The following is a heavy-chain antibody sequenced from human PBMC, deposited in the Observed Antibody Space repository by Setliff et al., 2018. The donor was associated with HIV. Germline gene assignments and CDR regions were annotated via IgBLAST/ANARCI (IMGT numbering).Heavy chain of an antibody. D-gene: IGHD6-13*01. Sequence: GASVKVSCKASGYSFTGYYMHWVRQAPGQGLEWMGWMHPSTGGTRFAQKFQGRVTMTRDTFITTAYMELSSLRSDDTAVYYCARMGESPPHSSSWYYWGQGTLVTVSS. CDR2: MHPSTGGT. V-gene: IGHV1-2*02. CDR1: GYSFTGYY. CDR3: ARMGESPPHSSSWYY. J-gene: IGHJ4*02.